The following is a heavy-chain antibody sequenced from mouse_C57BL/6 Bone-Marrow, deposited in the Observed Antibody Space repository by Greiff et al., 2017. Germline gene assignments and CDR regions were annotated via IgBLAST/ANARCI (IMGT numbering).Heavy chain of an antibody. D-gene: IGHD1-2*01. J-gene: IGHJ2*01. V-gene: IGHV14-4*01. Sequence: VQLQQSGAELVRPGASVKLSCPASGFNIKDDYMHWVKQRPEQGLEWIGWIDPENGDTEYASKFQGKATITADTSSNTAYLQRSSLTSEDTAVYYCTTIITTGYWGQGTTLTVSS. CDR3: TTIITTGY. CDR1: GFNIKDDY. CDR2: IDPENGDT.